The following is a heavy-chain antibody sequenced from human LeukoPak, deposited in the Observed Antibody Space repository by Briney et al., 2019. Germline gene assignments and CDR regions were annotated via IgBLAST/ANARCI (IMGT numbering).Heavy chain of an antibody. J-gene: IGHJ4*02. V-gene: IGHV4-59*08. CDR2: IYYSVSGGGT. CDR3: ARGGTMTTVPL. Sequence: SETLSLTCTVSGSSINNYYWNWIRQPPGKGLELIGYIYYSVSGGGTNYNPSLKSRVTISADTSKNQFSLKLSSVTAADTAVYYCARGGTMTTVPLWGQGTLVTVSS. D-gene: IGHD4-17*01. CDR1: GSSINNYY.